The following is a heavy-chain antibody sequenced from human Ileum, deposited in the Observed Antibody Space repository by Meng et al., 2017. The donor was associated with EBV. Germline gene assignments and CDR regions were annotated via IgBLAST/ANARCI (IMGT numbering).Heavy chain of an antibody. CDR1: GFTLSNAW. Sequence: VYLVESGGGLLKPGGSLRLSCAASGFTLSNAWMSWVRQAPGKGLEWVGRIQSKTDGGTTDFAAPVKGRFTISRDDSQNTLYLQMNGLKTEDTAVYYCATDRGKKGAAGWFAPWGQGTLVTVSS. J-gene: IGHJ5*02. CDR2: IQSKTDGGTT. D-gene: IGHD6-13*01. V-gene: IGHV3-15*01. CDR3: ATDRGKKGAAGWFAP.